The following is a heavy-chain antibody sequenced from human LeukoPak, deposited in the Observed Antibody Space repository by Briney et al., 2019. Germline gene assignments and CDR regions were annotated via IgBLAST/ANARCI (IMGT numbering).Heavy chain of an antibody. V-gene: IGHV4-34*01. D-gene: IGHD6-19*01. CDR1: GGSFSGYY. J-gene: IGHJ3*02. CDR3: ARRPAVSSGWYPDDAFDI. CDR2: TNHSGSN. Sequence: KPTETLSLTCAVYGGSFSGYYWSWIRQPPGKWLEWIGETNHSGSNNYNPSLKSRVTISVDTSKNQFSLKLSSVTAADTAVYYCARRPAVSSGWYPDDAFDIWGQGTMVAVSS.